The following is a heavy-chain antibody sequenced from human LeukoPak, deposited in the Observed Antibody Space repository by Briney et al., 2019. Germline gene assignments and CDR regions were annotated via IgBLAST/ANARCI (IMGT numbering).Heavy chain of an antibody. Sequence: HPGRSLRLSCAASGFTFGNAWMSWVRQAPGKGLKSVSYISSGGSTIYYADSVMGRFTISRDNAKNSLYLQLNSLRAEDTAVYYCAREGYYVAAGLDYNGMDVWGQGTTVTVSS. D-gene: IGHD3-3*01. V-gene: IGHV3-48*04. J-gene: IGHJ6*02. CDR2: ISSGGSTI. CDR3: AREGYYVAAGLDYNGMDV. CDR1: GFTFGNAW.